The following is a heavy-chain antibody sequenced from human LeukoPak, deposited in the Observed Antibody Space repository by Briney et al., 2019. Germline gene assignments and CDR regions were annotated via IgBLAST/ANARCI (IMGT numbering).Heavy chain of an antibody. J-gene: IGHJ6*03. V-gene: IGHV4-61*02. D-gene: IGHD2-15*01. CDR3: ARDHCSGGSCYRDYYYYYMDV. Sequence: PSQTLSLTCTVSGGSISSGSYYWSWIRQPAGKGLEWIGRIYTSWSTNYNPPLKSRVTISVDTSKNQFSLKLSSVTAADTAVYYCARDHCSGGSCYRDYYYYYMDVWGKGTTVTVSS. CDR2: IYTSWST. CDR1: GGSISSGSYY.